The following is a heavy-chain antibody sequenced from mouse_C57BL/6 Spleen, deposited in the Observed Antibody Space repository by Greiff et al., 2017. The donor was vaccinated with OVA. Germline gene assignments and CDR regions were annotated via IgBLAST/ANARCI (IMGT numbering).Heavy chain of an antibody. CDR1: GYSITSGYY. CDR2: RIYDGSN. Sequence: EVQLVEPGPGLVKPSQSLSLTCSVTGYSITSGYYWNWIRQFPGNKLEWGGYRIYDGSNNYNPSLKNRISITRDTSKNPFCLKLNSVTTEDTATYCCASDGFFAYWGKGTLVTLAA. CDR3: ASDGFFAY. J-gene: IGHJ3*01. V-gene: IGHV3-6*01.